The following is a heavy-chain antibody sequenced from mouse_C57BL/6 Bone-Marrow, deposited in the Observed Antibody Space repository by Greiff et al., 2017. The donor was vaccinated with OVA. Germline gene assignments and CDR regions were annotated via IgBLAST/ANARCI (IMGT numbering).Heavy chain of an antibody. CDR2: IDPENGDT. J-gene: IGHJ3*01. Sequence: EVQVVESGAELVRPGASVKLSCTASGFNIKDDYMHWVKQRPEQGLEWIGWIDPENGDTEYASKFQGKATITADTSSNTAYLQLSSLTSEDTAVYYCTGWLLRAYWGQGTLVTVSA. CDR3: TGWLLRAY. D-gene: IGHD2-3*01. V-gene: IGHV14-4*01. CDR1: GFNIKDDY.